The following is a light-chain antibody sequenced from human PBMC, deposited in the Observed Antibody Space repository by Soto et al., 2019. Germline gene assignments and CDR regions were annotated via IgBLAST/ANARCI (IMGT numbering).Light chain of an antibody. Sequence: EVVMTQSPATVSVYPGERATLSCRASQSVSSNLAWYQQKPGQAPRLLIYGASTRATGTPARFSGSGSGTEFTLTISSLQSEDFAVYYCQQYNSWPPYTFGQGTKLEIK. J-gene: IGKJ2*01. V-gene: IGKV3-15*01. CDR3: QQYNSWPPYT. CDR1: QSVSSN. CDR2: GAS.